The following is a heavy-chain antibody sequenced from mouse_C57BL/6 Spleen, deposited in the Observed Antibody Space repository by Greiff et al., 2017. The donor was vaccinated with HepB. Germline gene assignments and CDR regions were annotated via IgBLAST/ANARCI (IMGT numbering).Heavy chain of an antibody. CDR2: SRNKANDYTT. CDR1: GFTFSDFY. J-gene: IGHJ3*01. V-gene: IGHV7-1*01. Sequence: EVQLQESGGGLVQSGRSLRLSCATSGFTFSDFYMEWVRQAPGKGLEWIAASRNKANDYTTEYSASVKGRFIVSRDTSQSILYLQMNALRAEDTAIYYCARDGYYGSSHAWFAYWGQGTLVTVSA. CDR3: ARDGYYGSSHAWFAY. D-gene: IGHD1-1*01.